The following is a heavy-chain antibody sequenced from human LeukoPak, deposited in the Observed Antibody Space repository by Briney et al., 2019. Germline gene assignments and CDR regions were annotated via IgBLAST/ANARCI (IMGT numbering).Heavy chain of an antibody. J-gene: IGHJ5*02. CDR1: GFTFNNYW. CDR2: IKQDGSEQ. V-gene: IGHV3-7*01. Sequence: PGGSLRLSCTASGFTFNNYWMSWIRQAPGKGLEWVANIKQDGSEQYYVDSVKGRFTISRDNAKNSPYLQMSSLRADDAALYYCTRGARFGELYSWFDPWGLGTLVTVSS. D-gene: IGHD3-10*01. CDR3: TRGARFGELYSWFDP.